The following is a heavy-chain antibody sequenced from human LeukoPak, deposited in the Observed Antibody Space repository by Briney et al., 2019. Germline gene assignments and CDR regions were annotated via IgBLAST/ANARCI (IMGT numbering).Heavy chain of an antibody. Sequence: ASVTVSYKVFADTFKNYHISWVRQAPGQGLEGMGWINPNSGGTNYAQKFQGRVTVTRDTSISTAYMELSRLRSDDTAVYYCARGGYSGYDPDYWGQGTLVTVSS. V-gene: IGHV1-2*02. CDR2: INPNSGGT. D-gene: IGHD5-12*01. CDR3: ARGGYSGYDPDY. J-gene: IGHJ4*02. CDR1: ADTFKNYH.